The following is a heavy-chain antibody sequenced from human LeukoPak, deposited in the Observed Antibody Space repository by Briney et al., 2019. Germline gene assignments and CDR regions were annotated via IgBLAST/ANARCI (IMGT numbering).Heavy chain of an antibody. D-gene: IGHD2-2*01. CDR1: GGSISSGGYY. CDR2: IYHSGGT. Sequence: PSQTLSLTCTVSGGSISSGGYYWSWIRQPPGKGLEWIGYIYHSGGTYYNPSLKSRVTISVDRSKNQFSLKLSSVTAADTAVYYCARDCSSTKGYYYYMDVWGKGTTVTVSS. CDR3: ARDCSSTKGYYYYMDV. J-gene: IGHJ6*03. V-gene: IGHV4-30-2*01.